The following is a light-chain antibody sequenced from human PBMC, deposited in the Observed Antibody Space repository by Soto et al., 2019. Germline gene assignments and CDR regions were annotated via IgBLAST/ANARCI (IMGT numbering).Light chain of an antibody. J-gene: IGLJ3*02. CDR2: EVS. V-gene: IGLV2-14*01. CDR1: SGDIGGYDY. Sequence: QSALTQPASVSGSPGQSITISCTGTSGDIGGYDYVSWYQQHPGKAPKLMIFEVSNRPSGVSNRFSASKSGNAASLTISGLQAEDEADYYCTSYTANSTWVFGGGTKLTVL. CDR3: TSYTANSTWV.